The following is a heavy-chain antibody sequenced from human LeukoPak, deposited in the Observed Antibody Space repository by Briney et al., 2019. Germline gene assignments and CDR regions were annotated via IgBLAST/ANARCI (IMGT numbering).Heavy chain of an antibody. J-gene: IGHJ6*02. V-gene: IGHV3-23*01. CDR3: AKRNTIAVAGRYYYYGMGA. CDR1: GFTFSSYA. Sequence: PGGSLRLSCAASGFTFSSYAMSWVRQAPGKGLEWVSAISGSGGSTYYADSVKGRFTISRDNSKNTLYLQMNSLRAEDTAVYYCAKRNTIAVAGRYYYYGMGAWGQGTTVTVSS. CDR2: ISGSGGST. D-gene: IGHD6-19*01.